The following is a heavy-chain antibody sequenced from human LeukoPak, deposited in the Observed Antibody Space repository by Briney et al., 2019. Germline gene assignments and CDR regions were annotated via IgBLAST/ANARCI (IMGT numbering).Heavy chain of an antibody. Sequence: GGSLRLSCAASGFTFSSYSMNWVRQAPGKGLEWVSSITSSSSYIYYADPVKGRFTISRNNARNSLYLQRNSLRAEDTAVYCGARCSSTSYPWGAFDIWGQGTMVTVSS. V-gene: IGHV3-21*01. CDR3: ARCSSTSYPWGAFDI. D-gene: IGHD2-2*01. CDR1: GFTFSSYS. J-gene: IGHJ3*02. CDR2: ITSSSSYI.